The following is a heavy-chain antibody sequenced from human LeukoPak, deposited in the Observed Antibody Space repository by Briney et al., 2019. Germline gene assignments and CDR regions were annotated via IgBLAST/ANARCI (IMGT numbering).Heavy chain of an antibody. J-gene: IGHJ3*02. CDR1: AFSFSSFG. Sequence: GGSLRLSCAASAFSFSSFGMHWVRQAPGKGLEWVAVIWYDGSNKYYVDSVKGRFTISRDNSKNTLYLQMDSLRAEDTAVYYCASGAGIQRNDAFDIWGQGTRVTVSS. CDR2: IWYDGSNK. V-gene: IGHV3-33*01. D-gene: IGHD5-18*01. CDR3: ASGAGIQRNDAFDI.